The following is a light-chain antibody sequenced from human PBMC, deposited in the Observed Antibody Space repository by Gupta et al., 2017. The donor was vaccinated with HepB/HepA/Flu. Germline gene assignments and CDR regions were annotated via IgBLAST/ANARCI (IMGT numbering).Light chain of an antibody. J-gene: IGLJ2*01. CDR1: SSNIGSNT. Sequence: QSVLTQPPSASGTPGQRVTISCSGSSSNIGSNTVNWYQQLPGTAPKLLIYSNNQRPSGVPDRFSGSKSDTSASLAISGLQSEDEADYSCAAWDDSLNGQVFGGGTKLTVL. CDR2: SNN. V-gene: IGLV1-44*01. CDR3: AAWDDSLNGQV.